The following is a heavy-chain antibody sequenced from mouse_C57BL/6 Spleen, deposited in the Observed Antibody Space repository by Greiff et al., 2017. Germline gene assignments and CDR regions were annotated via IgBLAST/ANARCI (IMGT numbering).Heavy chain of an antibody. CDR3: ARIPHYYGSSDGAY. CDR1: GFSLSAFGMG. V-gene: IGHV8-8*01. Sequence: QVTLKESGPGILQPSQTLSLTCSFSGFSLSAFGMGVGWIRQPSGKGLEWLAHIWGDDDKYYNPALKSRLTISKDTSKNQVFLKIANVDTADTATYYCARIPHYYGSSDGAYWGQGTLVTVSA. CDR2: IWGDDDK. J-gene: IGHJ3*01. D-gene: IGHD1-1*01.